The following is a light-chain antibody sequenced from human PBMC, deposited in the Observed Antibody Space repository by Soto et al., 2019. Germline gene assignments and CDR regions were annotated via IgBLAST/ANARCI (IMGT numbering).Light chain of an antibody. V-gene: IGLV1-44*01. J-gene: IGLJ3*02. Sequence: QSVLTQPPSASGTPGQRFTISCSGSSSNIGGDSVNWYQHLPGTAPKLLIHTNTLRPSGVPDRFSDSKSGTSASLAISGLQSEDEADYYCAAWDDRLKSPVFGGRTKLTVL. CDR1: SSNIGGDS. CDR3: AAWDDRLKSPV. CDR2: TNT.